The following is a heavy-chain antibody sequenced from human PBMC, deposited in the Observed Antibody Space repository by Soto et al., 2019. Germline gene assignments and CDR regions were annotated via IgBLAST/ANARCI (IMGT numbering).Heavy chain of an antibody. D-gene: IGHD4-17*01. Sequence: AASVKVSCKASGYTFTSYSFTWVRQAPGQGLEWLGWISPYNGDTRYAQKFQGRVTLTTDTSTSTAYMDLRSLRSDDTAVYFCARGHYGLLWSDPWGQGTLVTVSS. J-gene: IGHJ5*02. CDR2: ISPYNGDT. CDR3: ARGHYGLLWSDP. CDR1: GYTFTSYS. V-gene: IGHV1-18*04.